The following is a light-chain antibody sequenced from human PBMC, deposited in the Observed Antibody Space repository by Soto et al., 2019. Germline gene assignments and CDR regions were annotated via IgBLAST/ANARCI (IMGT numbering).Light chain of an antibody. V-gene: IGKV1-27*01. J-gene: IGKJ5*01. CDR3: QNYNSAPIT. Sequence: DIQMTQSPSSLSASVGDRVTITCRASQGISNYLAWYQQKRGQVPKLLIYFASTLQSGVPSRFSGRGSGTDFSLSISSLQPEDVATYYCQNYNSAPITFGQGTRLEIK. CDR2: FAS. CDR1: QGISNY.